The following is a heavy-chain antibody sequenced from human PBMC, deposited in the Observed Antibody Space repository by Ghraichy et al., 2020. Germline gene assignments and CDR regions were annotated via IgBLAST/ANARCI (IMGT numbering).Heavy chain of an antibody. Sequence: GGSLRLSCAASGFTFSDFAVNWVRQAPGKGLEWVSSISNSGGNSYYADSVKGRFTISRDNSKNTLHLQMNSLRAEDTAKYYCVSRNGWGQGTLVTVSS. D-gene: IGHD1-14*01. CDR2: ISNSGGNS. CDR1: GFTFSDFA. J-gene: IGHJ4*02. V-gene: IGHV3-23*01. CDR3: VSRNG.